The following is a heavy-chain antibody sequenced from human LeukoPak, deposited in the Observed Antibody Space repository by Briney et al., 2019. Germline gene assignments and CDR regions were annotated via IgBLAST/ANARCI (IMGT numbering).Heavy chain of an antibody. D-gene: IGHD2-15*01. Sequence: SETLSLTCTVSGGSISSGSYYWSWIRQPAGKGLEWIGRIYTSRSTNYNPSRKSRVTISVDTSKNQFSLKLSSVTAADTAVYYCARGKRSCQTYRCYNWFDPWGQGTLVTVSS. CDR1: GGSISSGSYY. CDR3: ARGKRSCQTYRCYNWFDP. V-gene: IGHV4-61*02. J-gene: IGHJ5*02. CDR2: IYTSRST.